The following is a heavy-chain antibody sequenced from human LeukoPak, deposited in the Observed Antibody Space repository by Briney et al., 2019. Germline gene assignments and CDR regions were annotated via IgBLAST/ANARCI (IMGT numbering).Heavy chain of an antibody. D-gene: IGHD6-13*01. V-gene: IGHV4-39*01. CDR3: ASLPYSSSWYADLYFQH. Sequence: SETLSLTCTVSGGSISSSSYYWGWIRPPPGKGLEWIGSIYYSGSTYYNPSLKSRVTISVDTSKNQFSLKLSSVTAADTAVYYCASLPYSSSWYADLYFQHWGQGTLVTVSS. CDR1: GGSISSSSYY. J-gene: IGHJ1*01. CDR2: IYYSGST.